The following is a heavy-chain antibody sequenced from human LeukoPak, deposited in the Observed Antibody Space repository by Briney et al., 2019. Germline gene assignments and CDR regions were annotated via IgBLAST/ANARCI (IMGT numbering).Heavy chain of an antibody. CDR3: AKETEYHYRRAENWFDP. CDR2: ISGSGGST. CDR1: GFTFSSYA. V-gene: IGHV3-23*01. J-gene: IGHJ5*02. D-gene: IGHD3-10*01. Sequence: GGSLRLSCAASGFTFSSYAMSWVRQAPGKGLEWVSAISGSGGSTYYADSVKGRFTISRDNSKNTLYLQMNSLRAEDTAVYYFAKETEYHYRRAENWFDPLGQGTLVTVSS.